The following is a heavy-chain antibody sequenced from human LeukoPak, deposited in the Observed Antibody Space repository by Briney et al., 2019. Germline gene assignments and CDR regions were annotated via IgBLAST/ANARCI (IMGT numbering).Heavy chain of an antibody. V-gene: IGHV3-23*01. Sequence: GGSLRLSCAASGFTFSSYAMSWVRQAPGKGLEWVSAISGSGGSTYYADSVKGRFTISRDNSKNTLYLQMNSLRAEDTALYYCARGIAAAGPYYYYMDVWGKGTTVTVSS. D-gene: IGHD6-13*01. CDR2: ISGSGGST. CDR1: GFTFSSYA. J-gene: IGHJ6*03. CDR3: ARGIAAAGPYYYYMDV.